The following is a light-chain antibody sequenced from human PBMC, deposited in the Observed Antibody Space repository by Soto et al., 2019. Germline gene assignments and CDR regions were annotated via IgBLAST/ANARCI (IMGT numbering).Light chain of an antibody. CDR2: QGT. Sequence: QSALTQPASVSGSPGQSITISCTGTSSDVGTYNLVSWYQQHPGEAPKLMIYQGTKRPSGVSNRFSASKSGNTASLTISGLQAEDEADYYCCSYAGSNTWVFGGGTQLTVL. CDR3: CSYAGSNTWV. V-gene: IGLV2-23*01. CDR1: SSDVGTYNL. J-gene: IGLJ3*02.